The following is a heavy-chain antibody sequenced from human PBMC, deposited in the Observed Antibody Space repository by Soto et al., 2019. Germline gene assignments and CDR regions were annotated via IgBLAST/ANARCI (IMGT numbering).Heavy chain of an antibody. CDR2: IWYDGSNK. J-gene: IGHJ4*02. CDR1: GFTFSSYG. V-gene: IGHV3-33*01. D-gene: IGHD3-9*01. Sequence: GGSLRLSCAASGFTFSSYGMHWVRQAPGKGLEWVAVIWYDGSNKYYADSVKGRFTISRDNSKNTLYLQMNSLRAEDTAVYYCARDRRTYYDILTGLEYWGQGTLVTVSS. CDR3: ARDRRTYYDILTGLEY.